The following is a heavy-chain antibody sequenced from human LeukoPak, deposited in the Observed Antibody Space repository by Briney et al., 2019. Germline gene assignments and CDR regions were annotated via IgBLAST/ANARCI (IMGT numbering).Heavy chain of an antibody. CDR1: GFTFSSYA. V-gene: IGHV3-23*01. CDR3: AKGIRYCRGGSCYSFHYYGMDV. J-gene: IGHJ6*02. CDR2: VSGSGDST. Sequence: GGSLRLSRAASGFTFSSYAMSWVRQAPGKGLEWVSAVSGSGDSTYNADSVKGRFTISRDNSKNTLYLQMNSLRAEDTAVYYCAKGIRYCRGGSCYSFHYYGMDVWGQGTTVTVSS. D-gene: IGHD2-15*01.